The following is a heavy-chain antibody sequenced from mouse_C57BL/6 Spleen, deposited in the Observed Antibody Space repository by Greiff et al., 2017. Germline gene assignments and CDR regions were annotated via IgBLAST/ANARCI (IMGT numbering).Heavy chain of an antibody. J-gene: IGHJ3*01. V-gene: IGHV5-16*01. CDR1: GFTFSDYY. D-gene: IGHD3-2*02. CDR3: ARGAQAFAY. Sequence: DVKLVESEGGLVQPGSSMKLSCTASGFTFSDYYMAWVRQVPEKGLEWVANINYDGSSTYYLDSLKSRFIISRDNAKNILYLQMSSLKSEDTATYYCARGAQAFAYWGQGTLVTVSA. CDR2: INYDGSST.